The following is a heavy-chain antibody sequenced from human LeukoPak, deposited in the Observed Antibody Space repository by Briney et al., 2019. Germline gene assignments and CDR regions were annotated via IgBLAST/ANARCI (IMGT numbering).Heavy chain of an antibody. CDR3: ATGYSSTWYYFDY. J-gene: IGHJ4*02. Sequence: SETLSLTCTVSGDSISSYYWSWIRQPTGKGLEWIGYIYHSGSTNYNPSLKSRVTISADTSKDQFSLKLASVTAADTAVYYCATGYSSTWYYFDYWGQGTLVTVSS. CDR2: IYHSGST. V-gene: IGHV4-59*01. D-gene: IGHD6-13*01. CDR1: GDSISSYY.